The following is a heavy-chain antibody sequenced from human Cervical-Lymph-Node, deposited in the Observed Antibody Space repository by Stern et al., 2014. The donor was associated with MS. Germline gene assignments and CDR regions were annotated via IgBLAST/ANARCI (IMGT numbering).Heavy chain of an antibody. CDR1: GDSVSSGDYY. Sequence: QLQLQESGPGLVKPSQTLSLMCTVSGDSVSSGDYYWSWIRQHPGKGLEWIGGINYRGGTSYNPSLKSRLTISLDTSKSQFSLRLNSVTAADTAVYFCAGDPTGSHLPSWYFDLWGRGTLVTVSS. CDR3: AGDPTGSHLPSWYFDL. CDR2: INYRGGT. V-gene: IGHV4-31*03. J-gene: IGHJ2*01.